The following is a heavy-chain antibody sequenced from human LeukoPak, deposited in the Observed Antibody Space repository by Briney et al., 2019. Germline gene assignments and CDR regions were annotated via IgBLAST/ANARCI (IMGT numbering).Heavy chain of an antibody. V-gene: IGHV4-59*01. J-gene: IGHJ3*02. CDR3: ARDKVAARHREWGVGAFDI. CDR2: IYYSGST. D-gene: IGHD6-6*01. Sequence: PSETLSLTCTVSGGSISSYYWSWIRQPPGKGLEWIGYIYYSGSTNYNPSLKSRVTISVDTSKNQFSLKLSSVTAADTAVYYCARDKVAARHREWGVGAFDIWGQGTMVTVSS. CDR1: GGSISSYY.